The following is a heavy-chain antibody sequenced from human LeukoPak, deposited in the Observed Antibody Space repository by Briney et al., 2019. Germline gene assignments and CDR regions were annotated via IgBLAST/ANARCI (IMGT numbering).Heavy chain of an antibody. CDR2: LRGDTGDT. CDR3: ARVRDNACDY. Sequence: ASVTVSCKTSGYMVSDYYMHWVRQAPGQGLEWMGWLRGDTGDTDSPQKFKGRVTMTRDTATNTAYMQLSRLTYDDTAMYFCARVRDNACDYLGQRTLVTVSS. CDR1: GYMVSDYY. D-gene: IGHD2-2*01. J-gene: IGHJ4*02. V-gene: IGHV1-2*02.